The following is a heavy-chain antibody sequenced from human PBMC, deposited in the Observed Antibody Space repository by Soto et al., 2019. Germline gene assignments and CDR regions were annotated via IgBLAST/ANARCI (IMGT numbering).Heavy chain of an antibody. D-gene: IGHD7-27*01. CDR3: ARGPSGDKVDY. CDR1: GGSISSTSDA. Sequence: SETMSLTRTVSGGSISSTSDAWAWIRQPPGKGLEWIGSIYYSGSTYYNPSLKSRVTISVDTSKNQFSLKLSSVSAAVTAVYYCARGPSGDKVDYWGQGTLVTVSS. V-gene: IGHV4-39*01. CDR2: IYYSGST. J-gene: IGHJ4*02.